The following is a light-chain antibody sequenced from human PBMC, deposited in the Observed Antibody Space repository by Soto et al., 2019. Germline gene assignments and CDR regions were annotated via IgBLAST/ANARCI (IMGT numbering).Light chain of an antibody. V-gene: IGLV2-14*03. CDR2: DVS. Sequence: QSVLTQPGSVSGSPGQSITISCTGTSGDVGGYNYVSWYQHHPGKGPKLMIYDVSNRPSGVSNRFSGSKSGNTASLTISGLQAEDEADYYCSSYTSSTTLAWVFGGGTKLTVL. CDR1: SGDVGGYNY. J-gene: IGLJ3*02. CDR3: SSYTSSTTLAWV.